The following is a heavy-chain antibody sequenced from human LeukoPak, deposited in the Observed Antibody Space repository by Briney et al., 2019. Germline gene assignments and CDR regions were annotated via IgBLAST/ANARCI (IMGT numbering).Heavy chain of an antibody. J-gene: IGHJ5*02. CDR2: ISGSGST. V-gene: IGHV4-61*02. D-gene: IGHD4-17*01. Sequence: SQTLSLTCTVSGDSISSGGYSWNWIRQPAGKGLEWIGRISGSGSTSYNPSLKSRVTISADTSKSQFSLKMTSVTAADTAVYYCARGPPTTVTTWFDPWGQGTLVTVSS. CDR3: ARGPPTTVTTWFDP. CDR1: GDSISSGGYS.